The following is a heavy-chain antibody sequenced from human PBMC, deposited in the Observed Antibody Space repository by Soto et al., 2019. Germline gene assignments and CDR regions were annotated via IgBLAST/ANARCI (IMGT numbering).Heavy chain of an antibody. CDR3: AKDQGDYGDYGEYYYYYGMDV. J-gene: IGHJ6*02. Sequence: PGGSLRLSCAASGFTFSSYAMSWVRQAPGKGLEWVSAISGSGGSTYYADSVKGRFTISRDNSKNTLYLQMNSLRAEDTAVYYCAKDQGDYGDYGEYYYYYGMDVWGQGTTVTVSS. V-gene: IGHV3-23*01. D-gene: IGHD4-17*01. CDR1: GFTFSSYA. CDR2: ISGSGGST.